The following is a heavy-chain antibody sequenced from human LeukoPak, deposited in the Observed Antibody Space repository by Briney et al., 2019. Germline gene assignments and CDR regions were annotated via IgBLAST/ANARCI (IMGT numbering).Heavy chain of an antibody. D-gene: IGHD3-16*02. J-gene: IGHJ4*02. Sequence: GGSLRLSCAASGFTFSDYYMSWIRQAPGKGLEWVSVIYSGGSTYYADSVKGRFTISRHNSKNTLYLQMNSLRAEDTAVYYCARGVSAWLSYYFDYWGQGTLVTVSS. CDR3: ARGVSAWLSYYFDY. CDR2: IYSGGST. CDR1: GFTFSDYY. V-gene: IGHV3-53*04.